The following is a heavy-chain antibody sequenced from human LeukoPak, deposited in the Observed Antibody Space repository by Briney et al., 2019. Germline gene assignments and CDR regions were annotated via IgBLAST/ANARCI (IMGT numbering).Heavy chain of an antibody. V-gene: IGHV4-59*01. CDR3: ARGSKFLEWLAPYFFDY. J-gene: IGHJ4*02. Sequence: SETLSLTCTVSGGSISSYYWSWIRQPPGKGLEWIGYIYYSGSTNYNPSLKSRVTISVDTSKNQSSLKLSSVDAADTAVYYCARGSKFLEWLAPYFFDYWGQGTLVTVSS. D-gene: IGHD3-3*01. CDR2: IYYSGST. CDR1: GGSISSYY.